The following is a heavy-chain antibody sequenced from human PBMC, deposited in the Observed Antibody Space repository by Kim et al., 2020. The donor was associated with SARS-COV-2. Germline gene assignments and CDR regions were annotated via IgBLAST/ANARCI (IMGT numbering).Heavy chain of an antibody. Sequence: GGSLRLSCAASGFTFSDYTMSWVRQAPGKGLEGVAKKREDGSETDYMDSVKGRFTISRDNAKNSLYLQMNSLRAEDTAVYFCARGGRRYFDFWGQGTLVTVSS. D-gene: IGHD1-1*01. CDR1: GFTFSDYT. CDR3: ARGGRRYFDF. V-gene: IGHV3-7*01. CDR2: KREDGSET. J-gene: IGHJ4*02.